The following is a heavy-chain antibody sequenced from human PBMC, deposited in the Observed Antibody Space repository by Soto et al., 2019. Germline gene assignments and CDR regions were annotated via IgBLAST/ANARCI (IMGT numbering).Heavy chain of an antibody. J-gene: IGHJ6*02. CDR1: GGSISSGDYY. CDR3: ARDEGYSGMDV. V-gene: IGHV4-31*03. Sequence: QVQLQESGPGLVKPSQTLSLTCTVSGGSISSGDYYWSWIRQHPGNGLEWIGYIYYSGSTYYNPSLKSRVTISVDTSKNQCSLKLSSVTAADTAVYYCARDEGYSGMDVWGQGTTVTVSS. CDR2: IYYSGST.